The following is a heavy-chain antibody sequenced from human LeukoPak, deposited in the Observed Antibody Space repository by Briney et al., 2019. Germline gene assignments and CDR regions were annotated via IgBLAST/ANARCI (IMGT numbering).Heavy chain of an antibody. CDR2: IYYSGST. CDR3: ARVRSGYSKYYYYHMDV. D-gene: IGHD3-3*01. Sequence: SETLSLTCTVSGGSISSSTYYWGWIRQPPGKGLEWIGYIYYSGSTNYNPSLKSRVTISVDTSKNQFSLKLSSVTAADTAVYYCARVRSGYSKYYYYHMDVWGKGTTVTVSS. J-gene: IGHJ6*03. V-gene: IGHV4-61*05. CDR1: GGSISSSTYY.